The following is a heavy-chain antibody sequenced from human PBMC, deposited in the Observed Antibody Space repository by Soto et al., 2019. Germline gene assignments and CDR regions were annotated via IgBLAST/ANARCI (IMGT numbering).Heavy chain of an antibody. CDR2: IYYSGSI. J-gene: IGHJ4*02. D-gene: IGHD5-12*01. V-gene: IGHV4-59*12. CDR1: GGSISSYY. CDR3: ARRYGGYDLYYFDY. Sequence: QVQLQESGPGLVKPSETLSLTCTVSGGSISSYYWSWIRQPPGKGLEWIGYIYYSGSINYNPSLKGRVTKSVDTSKDQCSLKLGSVTAEDTAVYYCARRYGGYDLYYFDYWGQGTLVTVSS.